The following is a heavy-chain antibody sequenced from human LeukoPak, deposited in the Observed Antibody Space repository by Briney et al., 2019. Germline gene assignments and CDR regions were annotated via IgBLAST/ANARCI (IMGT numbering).Heavy chain of an antibody. J-gene: IGHJ4*02. CDR1: GGSINSGSYY. D-gene: IGHD2-8*02. V-gene: IGHV4-61*02. CDR2: IYTSGST. CDR3: ARYCTGASCYEGNYYFDH. Sequence: PSETLSLSCTVSGGSINSGSYYWSWIRQPAGKGLEWIGRIYTSGSTNYNPSLKSRDTISGDTSKNQFSLKLSSVTAADTAVYYCARYCTGASCYEGNYYFDHWGQGTLVTVSS.